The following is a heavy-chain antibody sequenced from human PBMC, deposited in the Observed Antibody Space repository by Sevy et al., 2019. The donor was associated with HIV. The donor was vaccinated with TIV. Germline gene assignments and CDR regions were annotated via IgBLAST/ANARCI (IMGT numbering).Heavy chain of an antibody. Sequence: GGSLRISCAASGFTFNYHFMNWVRQLPGKGLEWVSYISSASSYINYSDSVKGRFTISRDNAKNLVFLEMNNLRPEDTAVYFCARGDYYGSLYYFDYRGQGTLVTVSS. V-gene: IGHV3-21*06. CDR3: ARGDYYGSLYYFDY. CDR2: ISSASSYI. D-gene: IGHD3-10*01. J-gene: IGHJ4*02. CDR1: GFTFNYHF.